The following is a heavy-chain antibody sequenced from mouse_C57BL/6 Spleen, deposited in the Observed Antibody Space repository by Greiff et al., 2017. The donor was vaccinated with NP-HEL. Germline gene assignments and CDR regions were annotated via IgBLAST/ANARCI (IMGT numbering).Heavy chain of an antibody. V-gene: IGHV1-9*01. Sequence: GQLKESGAELMKPGASVKLSCKATGYTFTGYWIEWVKQRPGHGLEWIGEILPGSGSTNYNEKFKGKATFTADTSSNTAYMQLSSLTTEDSAIYYSARWRDYYYGSSYAFAYWGQGTLVTVSA. J-gene: IGHJ3*01. D-gene: IGHD1-1*01. CDR1: GYTFTGYW. CDR2: ILPGSGST. CDR3: ARWRDYYYGSSYAFAY.